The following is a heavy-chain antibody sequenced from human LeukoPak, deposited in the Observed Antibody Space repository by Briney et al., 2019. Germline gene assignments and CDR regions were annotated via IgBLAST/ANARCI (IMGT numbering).Heavy chain of an antibody. V-gene: IGHV3-23*01. CDR3: AKCSSTSCYGSNFDY. CDR2: ISGSGGST. J-gene: IGHJ4*02. CDR1: GYTFSSYA. D-gene: IGHD2-2*01. Sequence: SCKASGYTFSSYAMSWVRQAPGKGLEWVSAISGSGGSTYYADSVKGRFTISRGNSKNTLYLQMNSLRAEDTAVYYCAKCSSTSCYGSNFDYWGQGTLVTVSS.